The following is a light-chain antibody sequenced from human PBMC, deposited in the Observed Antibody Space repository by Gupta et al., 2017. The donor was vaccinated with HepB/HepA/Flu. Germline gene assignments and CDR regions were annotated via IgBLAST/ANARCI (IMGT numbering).Light chain of an antibody. V-gene: IGKV1-8*01. CDR3: QHEDSCPIT. CDR2: AAS. CDR1: QGISSY. J-gene: IGKJ5*01. Sequence: AIRMIQSPSSFAASTGDRVTITCRASQGISSYLAWYQQKPGKAPKLLIYAASTLQSGVPSRFSGSGSGTDFTLTISCLQSEDFATYYCQHEDSCPITFGQGTPMDIK.